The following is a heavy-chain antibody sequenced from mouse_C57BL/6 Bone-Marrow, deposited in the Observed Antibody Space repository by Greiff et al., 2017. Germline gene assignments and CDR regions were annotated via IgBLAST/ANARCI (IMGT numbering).Heavy chain of an antibody. Sequence: QVQLQQPGAELVRPGTSVKLSCKASGYTFTSYWMHWVKQRPGQGLEWIGVIDPSDSYTNYNQKFKGKATLTVDTSSSTAYMQLSSLTSEDSAVYYCARYDYDGYFDSWGQGTTLTVSS. CDR3: ARYDYDGYFDS. CDR1: GYTFTSYW. J-gene: IGHJ2*01. V-gene: IGHV1-59*01. CDR2: IDPSDSYT. D-gene: IGHD2-4*01.